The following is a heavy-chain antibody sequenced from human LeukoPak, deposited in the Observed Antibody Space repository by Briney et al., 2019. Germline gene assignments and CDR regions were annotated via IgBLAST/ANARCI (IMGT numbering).Heavy chain of an antibody. V-gene: IGHV4-30-4*08. D-gene: IGHD6-13*01. Sequence: PSQTLSLTCTVSGGSISSGDYYWSWIRQPPGKGLEWIGYIYYSGSTYYNPSLKSRVTISVDTSKNQFSLKLSSVTAADTAVYYCAREDHPIYSSSWYYFDYWGQGTLVTVSS. CDR2: IYYSGST. CDR1: GGSISSGDYY. J-gene: IGHJ4*02. CDR3: AREDHPIYSSSWYYFDY.